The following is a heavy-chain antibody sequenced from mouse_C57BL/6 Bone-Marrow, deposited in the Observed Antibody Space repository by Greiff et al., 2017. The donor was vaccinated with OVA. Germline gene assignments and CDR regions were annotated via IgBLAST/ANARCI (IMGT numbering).Heavy chain of an antibody. CDR3: ARRYYGSARYYFDY. CDR1: GYTFTSYG. V-gene: IGHV1-81*01. J-gene: IGHJ2*01. CDR2: IYPRSGNT. D-gene: IGHD1-1*01. Sequence: VQLQQSGAELARPGASVKLSCKASGYTFTSYGISWVKQRTGQGLEWIGEIYPRSGNTYYNEKFKGKATLTADKSSSTAYMELRSLTSEDSAVYFCARRYYGSARYYFDYGGQGTTLTVSS.